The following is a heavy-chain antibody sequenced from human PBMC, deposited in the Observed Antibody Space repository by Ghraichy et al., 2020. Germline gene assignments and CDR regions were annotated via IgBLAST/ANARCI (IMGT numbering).Heavy chain of an antibody. D-gene: IGHD3-3*01. CDR3: AKDPGYYDFWSGYYSVGDYYGMDV. Sequence: GGSLRLSCAASGFTFSSYAMSWVRQAPGKGLEWVSAISGSGGSTYYADSVKGRFTISRDNSKNTLYLQMNSLRAEDTAVYYCAKDPGYYDFWSGYYSVGDYYGMDVWGQGTTVTVSS. CDR1: GFTFSSYA. J-gene: IGHJ6*02. V-gene: IGHV3-23*01. CDR2: ISGSGGST.